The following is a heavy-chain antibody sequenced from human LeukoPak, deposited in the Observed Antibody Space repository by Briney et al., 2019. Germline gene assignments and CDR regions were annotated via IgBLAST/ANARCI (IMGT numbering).Heavy chain of an antibody. CDR3: ARGARFFGSGSYDY. CDR1: GFTVSSNY. Sequence: GGSLRLSCAASGFTVSSNYMSWVRQAPGKGLECVSLIYSGGSTYYADSVKGRFTISRDNAKNSVYLQMNSLTAEDSAIYYCARGARFFGSGSYDYWGQGTLVTVSS. D-gene: IGHD3-10*01. J-gene: IGHJ4*02. CDR2: IYSGGST. V-gene: IGHV3-53*01.